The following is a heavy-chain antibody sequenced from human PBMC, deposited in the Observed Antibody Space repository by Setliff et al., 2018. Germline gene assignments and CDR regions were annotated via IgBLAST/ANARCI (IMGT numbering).Heavy chain of an antibody. CDR3: ARDRTAYNYGMDV. J-gene: IGHJ6*02. D-gene: IGHD5-18*01. Sequence: SETLSLTCTVSGGSIMNYFWSWIRQPPGKGLEWVRYVYYTGNTNYNPSLKSRLTISVDPSKNQVSLELKSATTADTAVYYCARDRTAYNYGMDVWGQGTTVTVSS. CDR2: VYYTGNT. V-gene: IGHV4-59*01. CDR1: GGSIMNYF.